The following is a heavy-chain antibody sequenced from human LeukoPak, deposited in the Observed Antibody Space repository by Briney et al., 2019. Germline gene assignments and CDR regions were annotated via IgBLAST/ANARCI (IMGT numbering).Heavy chain of an antibody. V-gene: IGHV1-69*13. D-gene: IGHD1-26*01. CDR3: ARGDSMWELLAYFDY. J-gene: IGHJ4*02. CDR1: GGTFSSYA. CDR2: IIPIFGTA. Sequence: GASVKVSCKASGGTFSSYAISWVRQAPGQGLEWMGGIIPIFGTANYAQKFQGRVTITADESTSTAYMELSSLRSEDTAVYYCARGDSMWELLAYFDYWGQGTLVTVSS.